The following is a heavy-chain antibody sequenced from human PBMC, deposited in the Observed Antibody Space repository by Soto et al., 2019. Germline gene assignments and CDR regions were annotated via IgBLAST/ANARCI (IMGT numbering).Heavy chain of an antibody. D-gene: IGHD3-22*01. J-gene: IGHJ6*02. CDR3: VRATLSWGHYYFRGLDV. V-gene: IGHV3-7*01. CDR1: GFMFGTYW. CDR2: IKHDGNEK. Sequence: GGTRNRSCSATGFMFGTYWMSWVRPAPGKGLEWVANIKHDGNEKYYADSVKGRFTVSRDNVKNFLHLQMSSLRGDDTGVYFCVRATLSWGHYYFRGLDVWGQGNTVTVSS.